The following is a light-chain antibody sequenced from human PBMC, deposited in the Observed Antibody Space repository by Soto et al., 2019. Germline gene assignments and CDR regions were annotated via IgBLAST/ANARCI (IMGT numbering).Light chain of an antibody. CDR3: QQYGSSLIT. V-gene: IGKV3-20*01. CDR2: GAS. Sequence: EMVLMQAPATLSLSPGERATLSCRASQSVSSSYLAWYQQKPGQAPRLLIYGASSRATGIPHRVSGSGSGKDFALTIIRLEHDDFAVSDSQQYGSSLITFGPATSMAI. CDR1: QSVSSSY. J-gene: IGKJ5*01.